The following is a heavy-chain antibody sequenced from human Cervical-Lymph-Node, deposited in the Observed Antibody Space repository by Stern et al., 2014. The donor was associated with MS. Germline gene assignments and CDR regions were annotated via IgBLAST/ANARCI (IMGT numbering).Heavy chain of an antibody. V-gene: IGHV1-46*03. CDR3: TKDSGSFSIDS. D-gene: IGHD1-26*01. CDR1: GYTFTTYY. Sequence: VQLVQSGAEVKKPGASVKVSCKASGYTFTTYYMHWVRQAPGQGLEWMGIINPSGDGTTYAHMLKGRVTMTRDTSTSTVYMELSSLRSEDTAIYYCTKDSGSFSIDSWGQGTLVTVSS. CDR2: INPSGDGT. J-gene: IGHJ4*02.